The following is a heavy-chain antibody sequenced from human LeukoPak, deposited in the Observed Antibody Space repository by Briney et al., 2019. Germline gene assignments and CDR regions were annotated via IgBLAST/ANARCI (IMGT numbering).Heavy chain of an antibody. J-gene: IGHJ4*02. D-gene: IGHD2/OR15-2a*01. V-gene: IGHV3-74*01. CDR3: AELTSMDEQY. Sequence: PGGSLRLSCAASGLTLSSYWMHWVRQAPGKGLVWVSRINSDGSSTRYADSVKGRFTISRDNAKNTLYLQMNSLRAEDTAVYYCAELTSMDEQYWGQGTLVTVSS. CDR1: GLTLSSYW. CDR2: INSDGSST.